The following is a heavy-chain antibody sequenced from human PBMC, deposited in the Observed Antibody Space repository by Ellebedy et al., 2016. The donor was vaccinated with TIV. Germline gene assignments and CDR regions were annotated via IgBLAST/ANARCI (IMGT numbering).Heavy chain of an antibody. CDR1: GFTFSSYA. J-gene: IGHJ4*02. D-gene: IGHD3-22*01. CDR3: ARDAEDFRDYYDSSGSGLDY. Sequence: GGSLRLSXAAPGFTFSSYAMHWVRQAPGKGLEWVAVISYDGSNKYYADSVKGRFTISRDNAKNSLYLQMNSLRAEDTAVYYCARDAEDFRDYYDSSGSGLDYWGQGTLVTVSS. V-gene: IGHV3-30-3*01. CDR2: ISYDGSNK.